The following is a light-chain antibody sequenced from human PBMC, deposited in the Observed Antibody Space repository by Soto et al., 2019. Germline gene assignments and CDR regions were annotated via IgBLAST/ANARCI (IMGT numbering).Light chain of an antibody. V-gene: IGKV3-20*01. CDR1: QSVSSNN. J-gene: IGKJ4*01. Sequence: EIVLTQSPGTLSLSPGERATLSCRASQSVSSNNLAWYQQRPGQAPRVVIYGASTRATGIPERFSGSGSGTDFTLTISRLEHEDFAVYYCQQYNDWPPAFGGGTKVDIK. CDR2: GAS. CDR3: QQYNDWPPA.